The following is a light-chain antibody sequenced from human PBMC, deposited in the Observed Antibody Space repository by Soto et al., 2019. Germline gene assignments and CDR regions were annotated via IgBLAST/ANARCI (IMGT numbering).Light chain of an antibody. Sequence: QSVLTQPPSASGTPGQRVTICCSGSSSNIGSNTVNWYQQRPGTAPKLLIYRNNQRPSGVPDRFSGSKSGTSASLAISGLQSEDEADYYCAAWDDGLNGHVVFGGGTKLTVL. CDR3: AAWDDGLNGHVV. V-gene: IGLV1-44*01. CDR2: RNN. CDR1: SSNIGSNT. J-gene: IGLJ2*01.